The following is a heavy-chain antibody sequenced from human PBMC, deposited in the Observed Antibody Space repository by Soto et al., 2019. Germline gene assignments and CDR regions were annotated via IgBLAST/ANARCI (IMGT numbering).Heavy chain of an antibody. CDR3: SLGVRYFDWLFP. CDR1: GFTFSNAW. J-gene: IGHJ5*02. D-gene: IGHD3-9*01. CDR2: IKSKTDGGTT. V-gene: IGHV3-15*01. Sequence: EVQLVESGGGLVKPGGSLRLSCAASGFTFSNAWMSWVRQAPGKGLEWVGRIKSKTDGGTTDYAAPVKGRFTISRDDSKNTLYLQRNSLKTEVTAVYYCSLGVRYFDWLFPWGQGILVTVSS.